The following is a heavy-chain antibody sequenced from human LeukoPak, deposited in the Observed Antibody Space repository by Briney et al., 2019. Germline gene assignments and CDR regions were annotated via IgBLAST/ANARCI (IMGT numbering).Heavy chain of an antibody. Sequence: EASVKVSCKASGYTFTSYAMHWVRQAPGQRLEWMGWINAGNGNTKYSQKFQGRVTITRDTSASTAYMELSSLRSEDTAVYYCAREPYYDLWSGPDYWGQGTLVTVSS. D-gene: IGHD3-3*01. J-gene: IGHJ4*02. CDR3: AREPYYDLWSGPDY. CDR2: INAGNGNT. CDR1: GYTFTSYA. V-gene: IGHV1-3*01.